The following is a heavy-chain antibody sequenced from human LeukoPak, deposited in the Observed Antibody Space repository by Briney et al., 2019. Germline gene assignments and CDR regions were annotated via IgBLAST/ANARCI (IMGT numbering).Heavy chain of an antibody. CDR1: GYTFTGYY. Sequence: ASVKVSCKASGYTFTGYYMHWVRQAPGQGLEWMGWINPNSGGTNYAQKFQGRVTMTRDTSISTAYMELSRLRSDDTAVYYCARVPPLYCSSTSCYGGDFDYWGQGTLVTVSS. D-gene: IGHD2-2*01. V-gene: IGHV1-2*02. CDR3: ARVPPLYCSSTSCYGGDFDY. J-gene: IGHJ4*02. CDR2: INPNSGGT.